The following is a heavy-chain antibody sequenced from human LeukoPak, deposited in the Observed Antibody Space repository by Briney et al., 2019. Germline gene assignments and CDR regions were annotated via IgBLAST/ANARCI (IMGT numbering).Heavy chain of an antibody. J-gene: IGHJ4*02. Sequence: ASVKVSCKASGYTFTGYYMHWVRQAPGQGLEWMGRINPNSGGTNYAQKFQGRVTMTRDTSISTAYMELSRLRSDDTAVYYCARDLLAPRISRSSSWYLWGQGTLVTVSS. V-gene: IGHV1-2*06. D-gene: IGHD6-13*01. CDR1: GYTFTGYY. CDR2: INPNSGGT. CDR3: ARDLLAPRISRSSSWYL.